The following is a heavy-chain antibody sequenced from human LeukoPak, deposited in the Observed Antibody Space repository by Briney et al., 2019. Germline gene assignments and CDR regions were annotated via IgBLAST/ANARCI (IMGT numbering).Heavy chain of an antibody. Sequence: GGSLRLSCAASGFTFDDYAMHWVRQAPGKGLEWVSGISWNSGSIGYADSVKGRFTISRDNAKNSLYLQMNSLRAEDMALYYCAKDMGSSGWHNAFDIWGQGTMVTVSS. CDR3: AKDMGSSGWHNAFDI. D-gene: IGHD6-19*01. CDR2: ISWNSGSI. V-gene: IGHV3-9*03. J-gene: IGHJ3*02. CDR1: GFTFDDYA.